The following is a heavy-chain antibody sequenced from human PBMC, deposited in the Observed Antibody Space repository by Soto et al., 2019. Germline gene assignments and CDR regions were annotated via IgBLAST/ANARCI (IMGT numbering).Heavy chain of an antibody. V-gene: IGHV3-23*01. CDR1: GFTFSSYA. J-gene: IGHJ4*02. CDR2: IGPSGSST. Sequence: PGGSLRLSCAASGFTFSSYAMSWVRQSPGKGLEWVSVIGPSGSSTYYADFVKGRFSISRDNSKNTLYLQMNSLRAEDTAIYYCARTYYYDSTGYYRTFDYWGQGTLVTV. CDR3: ARTYYYDSTGYYRTFDY. D-gene: IGHD3-22*01.